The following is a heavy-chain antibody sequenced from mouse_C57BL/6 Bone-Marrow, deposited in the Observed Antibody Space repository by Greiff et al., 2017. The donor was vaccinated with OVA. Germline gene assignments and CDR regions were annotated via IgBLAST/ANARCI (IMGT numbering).Heavy chain of an antibody. CDR3: AKGPHYYGSSPLDY. Sequence: QVQLQQPGAELVKPGASVKMSCKASGYTFTSYWITWVKQRPGQGLEWIGDIYPGSGSTNYNEKFKSKATLTVDTSSSTAYMQLSSLTSEDSAVYYCAKGPHYYGSSPLDYWGQGTTLTVSS. CDR1: GYTFTSYW. J-gene: IGHJ2*01. D-gene: IGHD1-1*01. V-gene: IGHV1-55*01. CDR2: IYPGSGST.